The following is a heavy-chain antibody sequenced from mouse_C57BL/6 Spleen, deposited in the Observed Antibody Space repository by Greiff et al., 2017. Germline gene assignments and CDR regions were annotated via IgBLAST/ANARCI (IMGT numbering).Heavy chain of an antibody. CDR2: INPNNGGT. Sequence: EVKLMESGPELVKPGASVKMSCKASGYTFTDYNMHWVKQSHGKSLEWIGYINPNNGGTSYNQKFKGKATLTVNKSSSTAYMELRSLTSEDSAVYYCARPYSAYYYAMDYWGQGTSVTVSS. J-gene: IGHJ4*01. D-gene: IGHD2-12*01. CDR1: GYTFTDYN. V-gene: IGHV1-22*01. CDR3: ARPYSAYYYAMDY.